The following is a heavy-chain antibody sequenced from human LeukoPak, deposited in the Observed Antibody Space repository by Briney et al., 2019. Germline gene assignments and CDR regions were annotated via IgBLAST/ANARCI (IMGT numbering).Heavy chain of an antibody. CDR3: AREVATGFSCFDY. V-gene: IGHV3-23*01. CDR1: GFTFSSSA. J-gene: IGHJ4*02. CDR2: ISASGGST. D-gene: IGHD2-21*02. Sequence: PGGSLRLSCAASGFTFSSSAMSWVRQVPGKGLEWVSGISASGGSTSYADSVRGRFTISRDNSKNTLYVQMNSLRDEDTAVYYCAREVATGFSCFDYWGQGTLVTVSS.